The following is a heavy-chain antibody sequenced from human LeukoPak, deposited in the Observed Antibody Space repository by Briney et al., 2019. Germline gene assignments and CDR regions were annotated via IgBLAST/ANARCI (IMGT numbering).Heavy chain of an antibody. CDR2: IKHDGSEK. J-gene: IGHJ2*01. D-gene: IGHD2-15*01. CDR1: GFTFSSYD. CDR3: AKLVVITATQWYFDL. Sequence: GGSLRLSCAASGFTFSSYDMHWVRQAPGKGLDWVANIKHDGSEKYYLDSGNGRFTISRDNAKNSLYLQMNSLRAEDTAVYYCAKLVVITATQWYFDLWGRGTLVTVSS. V-gene: IGHV3-7*03.